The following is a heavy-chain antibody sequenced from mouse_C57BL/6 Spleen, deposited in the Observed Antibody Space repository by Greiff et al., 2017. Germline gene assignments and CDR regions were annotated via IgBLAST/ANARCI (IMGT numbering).Heavy chain of an antibody. CDR2: INPSNGGT. Sequence: VQLQQPGTELVKPGASVKLSCKASGYTFTSYWMHWVKQRPGQGLEWIGNINPSNGGTNYNEKFKSKATLTVDKSSSTTYMQLSSLTSEDSAVCYGEREGDYGSFDYWGQGTTVTVSS. D-gene: IGHD2-1*01. J-gene: IGHJ2*01. CDR1: GYTFTSYW. CDR3: EREGDYGSFDY. V-gene: IGHV1-53*01.